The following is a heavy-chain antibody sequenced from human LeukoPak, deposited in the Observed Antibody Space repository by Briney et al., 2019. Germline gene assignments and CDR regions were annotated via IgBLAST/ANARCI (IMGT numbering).Heavy chain of an antibody. CDR2: IFYSGRT. Sequence: SETLSLTCTVSGGSISTYYWSWIRQPPGKGLEWIGYIFYSGRTNYNPSLKSRVTISVDTSKNQFSLKLSSVSAADTAVYYCARDLYSSSWYYYGMDVWGQGTAVTVSS. J-gene: IGHJ6*02. CDR1: GGSISTYY. D-gene: IGHD6-13*01. V-gene: IGHV4-59*01. CDR3: ARDLYSSSWYYYGMDV.